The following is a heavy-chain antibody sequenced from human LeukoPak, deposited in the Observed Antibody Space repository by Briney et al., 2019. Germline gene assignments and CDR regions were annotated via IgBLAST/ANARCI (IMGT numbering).Heavy chain of an antibody. V-gene: IGHV5-51*01. CDR3: ASNTYYEEAEFMDV. CDR2: IYPGDSDT. Sequence: GESLQISCNGSGYSFTSYWIGWVRQMPGKGLEWMGIIYPGDSDTRYSPSFQGQVTISADKSISTAYLQWSSLKASDTAMYYCASNTYYEEAEFMDVWGQGTTVAVSS. D-gene: IGHD3-3*01. J-gene: IGHJ6*02. CDR1: GYSFTSYW.